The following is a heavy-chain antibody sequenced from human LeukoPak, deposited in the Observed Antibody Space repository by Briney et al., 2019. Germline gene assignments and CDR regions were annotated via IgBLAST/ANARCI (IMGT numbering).Heavy chain of an antibody. V-gene: IGHV3-7*03. CDR3: ARDLRNIVVVPAARLGHYGMDV. CDR1: GFTFSSYW. J-gene: IGHJ6*04. CDR2: IKQDGSEK. D-gene: IGHD2-2*01. Sequence: PGGSPRLSCAASGFTFSSYWMSWVRQAPGKGLEWVANIKQDGSEKYYVDSVKGRFTISRDNAKNSLYLQMNSLRAEDTAVYYCARDLRNIVVVPAARLGHYGMDVWGKGTTVTVSS.